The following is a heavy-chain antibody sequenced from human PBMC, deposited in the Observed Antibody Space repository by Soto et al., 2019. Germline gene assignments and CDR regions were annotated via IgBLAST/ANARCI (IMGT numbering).Heavy chain of an antibody. D-gene: IGHD3-3*01. CDR2: IYSSGNT. CDR1: GGDINGYY. V-gene: IGHV4-4*07. J-gene: IGHJ5*02. Sequence: QVHLQESGPGLVKPSETLSLTCTVSGGDINGYYWTWIRQPAGKGLEWIGRIYSSGNTKYNPSLQSRVTMSLDTSKNQFSLRLTSVTAADTAVYYCARGQRFSDWFDPWGQGTLVTVSS. CDR3: ARGQRFSDWFDP.